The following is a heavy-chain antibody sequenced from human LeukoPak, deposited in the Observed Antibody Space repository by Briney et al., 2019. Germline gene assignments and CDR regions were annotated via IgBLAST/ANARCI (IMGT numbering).Heavy chain of an antibody. CDR3: AKGRDGYDAFDI. J-gene: IGHJ3*02. V-gene: IGHV3-23*01. CDR1: GFTFSSYA. D-gene: IGHD5-24*01. CDR2: ISGSGGST. Sequence: GSLRLSCAASGFTFSSYAMSWVRQAPGKGLEWVSAISGSGGSTYYADSVKGRFTISRDNSKNTLYLQMDSLRAEDTAVYYCAKGRDGYDAFDIWGQGTMVTVSS.